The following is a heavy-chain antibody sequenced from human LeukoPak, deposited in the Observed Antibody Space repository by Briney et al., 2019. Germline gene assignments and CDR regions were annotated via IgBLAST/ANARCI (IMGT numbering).Heavy chain of an antibody. CDR3: ARALTGLRLGEFAD. CDR2: ISAYNGNT. Sequence: ASVKVSCKASGYTFTSYGISWVRQAPGQGLEWMGWISAYNGNTKYAKKVQGRVTMTTDTSTSTVYMELRSLRSDDTAVYYCARALTGLRLGEFADWGQGTLVTVSS. D-gene: IGHD3-16*01. CDR1: GYTFTSYG. J-gene: IGHJ4*02. V-gene: IGHV1-18*01.